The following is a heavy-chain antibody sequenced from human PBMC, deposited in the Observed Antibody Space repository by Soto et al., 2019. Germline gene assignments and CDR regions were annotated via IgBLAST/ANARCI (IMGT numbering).Heavy chain of an antibody. Sequence: SETLSLTCTVSGGSISSSSYYWGWIRQPPGKGLEWIGSIYYSGSTYYNPSLKSRVTISVDTSKNQFSLKLSSVTAADTAVYYCARQGGELELAYFDYWGQGTLVTVSS. D-gene: IGHD1-7*01. CDR3: ARQGGELELAYFDY. CDR1: GGSISSSSYY. J-gene: IGHJ4*02. V-gene: IGHV4-39*01. CDR2: IYYSGST.